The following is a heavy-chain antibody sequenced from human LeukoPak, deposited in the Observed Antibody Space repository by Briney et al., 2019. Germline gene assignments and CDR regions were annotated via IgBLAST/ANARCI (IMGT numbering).Heavy chain of an antibody. CDR3: ARDHNYAFDY. V-gene: IGHV3-48*01. CDR2: ISSISGTI. D-gene: IGHD5-18*01. CDR1: GFTFSSYS. J-gene: IGHJ4*02. Sequence: GGSLRLSCAASGFTFSSYSMNRVRQAPGKGLEWVSYISSISGTINYADSVKGRFTISGDNARNSLFLQMNSLRAEDTAVYYCARDHNYAFDYWGQGTLVTVSS.